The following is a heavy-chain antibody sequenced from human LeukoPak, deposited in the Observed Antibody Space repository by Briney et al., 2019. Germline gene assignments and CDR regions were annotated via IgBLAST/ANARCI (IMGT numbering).Heavy chain of an antibody. Sequence: GGSLRLSCAASGFNFIGYSMTWVRRPPGKGLEWVSSISSADKTYYADSVKGRFTVSRDNAGKSLYLQMDGLRPEDTAVYYCAREGYTYGHGVDFWGQGTLVTVSS. V-gene: IGHV3-69-1*01. CDR1: GFNFIGYS. J-gene: IGHJ4*02. CDR3: AREGYTYGHGVDF. D-gene: IGHD5-18*01. CDR2: ISSADKT.